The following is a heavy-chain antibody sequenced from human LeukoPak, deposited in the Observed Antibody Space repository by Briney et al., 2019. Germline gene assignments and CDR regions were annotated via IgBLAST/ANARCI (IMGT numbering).Heavy chain of an antibody. CDR3: ASRIAVAGTTSGAFDI. D-gene: IGHD6-19*01. CDR2: IIPILGIA. CDR1: GYTFTSYG. J-gene: IGHJ3*02. V-gene: IGHV1-69*04. Sequence: ASVKVSCKASGYTFTSYGISWVRQAPGQGLEWMGRIIPILGIANYAQKFQGRVTITADKSTSTAYMELSSLRSEDTAVYYCASRIAVAGTTSGAFDIWGQGTMVTVSS.